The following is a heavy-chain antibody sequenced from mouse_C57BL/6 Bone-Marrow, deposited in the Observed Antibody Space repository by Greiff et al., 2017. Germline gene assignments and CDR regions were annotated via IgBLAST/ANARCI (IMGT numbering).Heavy chain of an antibody. CDR3: ARLDGYSYFDY. J-gene: IGHJ2*01. CDR1: GYTFTNYW. Sequence: VKLVESGAELVRPGTSVKMSCKASGYTFTNYWIGWAKQRPGHGLEWIGDIYPGGGYTNYNEKFKGKATLTADKSSSTAYMQFSSLTSEDSAIYYCARLDGYSYFDYWGQGTTLTVSS. D-gene: IGHD2-3*01. V-gene: IGHV1-63*01. CDR2: IYPGGGYT.